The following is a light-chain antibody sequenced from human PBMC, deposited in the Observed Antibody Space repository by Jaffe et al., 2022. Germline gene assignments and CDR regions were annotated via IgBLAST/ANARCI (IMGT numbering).Light chain of an antibody. J-gene: IGKJ4*01. V-gene: IGKV3-20*01. CDR1: QSVSSNY. CDR3: QHYGSSLLT. CDR2: DAS. Sequence: EIVLTQSPGTLSLSPGERATLSCRASQSVSSNYLAWYQQKPGQAPGLLIYDASNRATGIPDRFSGSGSGTDFTLTISRLEAEDFAMYYCQHYGSSLLTFGGGTKVEI.